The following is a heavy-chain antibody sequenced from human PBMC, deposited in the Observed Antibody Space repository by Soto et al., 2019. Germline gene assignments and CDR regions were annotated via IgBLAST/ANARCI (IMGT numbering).Heavy chain of an antibody. J-gene: IGHJ4*02. V-gene: IGHV3-33*01. Sequence: QVQLVESGGGVVQPEMSLRLACAASGFDFSTHSMHWVRQAPGKGLQWVAMIWKDGINKYYADSVKGRFTVSRDNSAHTVSLQMHSLRVEDTAVYYCGRDTPGSGWSIDFWGQGTLVTVSS. CDR1: GFDFSTHS. D-gene: IGHD6-19*01. CDR2: IWKDGINK. CDR3: GRDTPGSGWSIDF.